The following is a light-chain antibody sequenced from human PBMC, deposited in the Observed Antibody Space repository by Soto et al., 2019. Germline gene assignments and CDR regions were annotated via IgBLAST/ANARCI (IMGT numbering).Light chain of an antibody. CDR3: QQYNNWPRT. J-gene: IGKJ1*01. V-gene: IGKV3-15*01. CDR2: GAS. CDR1: QSVTSN. Sequence: EIVLTQSPATLSVSPGERATLSCRASQSVTSNLAWYQQKPGQSPMFLMYGASTRATGIPDRFSGSGSGTEFTLTISSLQSEDFAVYYCQQYNNWPRTFGQGTKVEVK.